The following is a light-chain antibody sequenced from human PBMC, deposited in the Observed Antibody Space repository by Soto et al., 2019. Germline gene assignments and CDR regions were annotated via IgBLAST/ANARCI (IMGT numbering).Light chain of an antibody. CDR1: QSVSSN. J-gene: IGKJ3*01. CDR2: SAS. CDR3: QQYNDWLFT. Sequence: EILMTQSPATLSVSPGERATLSCRASQSVSSNLAWYQQKPGQAPRLLIYSASTRATGIPARFSGSGSGTEFTLTISGLQSEDFAVYYCQQYNDWLFTFGPGTKVDLK. V-gene: IGKV3-15*01.